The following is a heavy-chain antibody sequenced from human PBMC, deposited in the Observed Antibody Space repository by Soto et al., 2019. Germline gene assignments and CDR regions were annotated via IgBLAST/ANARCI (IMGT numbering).Heavy chain of an antibody. J-gene: IGHJ5*02. CDR3: ARGRQQLALNWFDP. CDR1: GGTFSSYA. CDR2: IIPIFGTA. D-gene: IGHD6-13*01. V-gene: IGHV1-69*13. Sequence: SVKVSCKASGGTFSSYAISWVRQAPGQGLEWMGGIIPIFGTANYAQKFQGRVTITADESTSTAYMELSSLRSEDTAVYYCARGRQQLALNWFDPWGQGTLVTVSS.